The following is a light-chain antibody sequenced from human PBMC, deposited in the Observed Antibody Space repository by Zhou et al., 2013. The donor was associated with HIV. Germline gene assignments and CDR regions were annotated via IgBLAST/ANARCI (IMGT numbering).Light chain of an antibody. CDR2: AAS. Sequence: DIQMTQSPSTLSASVGDRVTITCRTSQGISNYLAWYQQKPGKVPNLLIYAASTLQSGVPSRFSGSGSGTEFTLTISSLQPEDVAIYYCQKYDSAPSITFGQGTRLEIK. J-gene: IGKJ5*01. V-gene: IGKV1-27*01. CDR3: QKYDSAPSIT. CDR1: QGISNY.